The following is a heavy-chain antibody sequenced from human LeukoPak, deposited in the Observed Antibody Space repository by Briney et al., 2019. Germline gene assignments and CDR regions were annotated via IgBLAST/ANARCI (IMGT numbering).Heavy chain of an antibody. Sequence: PSETLSLTCAVYGGSFSGYYWSWIRQPPGKGLEWIGEINHSGSTNYNPSLKSRVTISVDTSKNQFSLKLSSVTAADTAVYYCARYGTSSGWYYFDYWGQGTLVTVSS. CDR2: INHSGST. V-gene: IGHV4-34*01. D-gene: IGHD6-19*01. J-gene: IGHJ4*02. CDR3: ARYGTSSGWYYFDY. CDR1: GGSFSGYY.